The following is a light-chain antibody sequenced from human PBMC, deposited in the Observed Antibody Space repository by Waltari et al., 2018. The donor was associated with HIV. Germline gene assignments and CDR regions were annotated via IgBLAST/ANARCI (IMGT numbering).Light chain of an antibody. CDR2: SND. Sequence: QSVLTQPPSASGTPGQRVTISCSGSSSNIGSDFVYWYQQLPGTAPKLLIYSNDQRPSGVPDRFSGSKSGTSASLAISGLRSEDEADHYCTTWDSSVTAWVFGGGTKLTVL. J-gene: IGLJ3*02. CDR1: SSNIGSDF. V-gene: IGLV1-47*02. CDR3: TTWDSSVTAWV.